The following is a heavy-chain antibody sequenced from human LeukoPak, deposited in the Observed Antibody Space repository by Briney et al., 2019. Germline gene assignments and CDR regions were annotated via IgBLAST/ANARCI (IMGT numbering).Heavy chain of an antibody. CDR3: AKVISSGWYDAFDI. Sequence: GGSLRLSCAASGVTFSGYDLHWVRQSTRKGLEWVSAIGPAGDTYYSGSVKGRFTISREDAQNSFDLQMNSLRAEDTAVYYCAKVISSGWYDAFDIWGQGTMVTVSS. D-gene: IGHD6-19*01. J-gene: IGHJ3*02. CDR1: GVTFSGYD. CDR2: IGPAGDT. V-gene: IGHV3-13*01.